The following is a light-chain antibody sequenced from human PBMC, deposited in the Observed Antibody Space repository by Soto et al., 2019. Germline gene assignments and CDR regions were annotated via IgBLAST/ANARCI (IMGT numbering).Light chain of an antibody. J-gene: IGLJ2*01. CDR2: GNS. Sequence: QSVLTQPPSVSGAPGQRVTISCTGSSSNIGAGYDVHWYQQLPGTAPKLLIYGNSNRPSGVPDRFSASKSGTSASLAITGLQAEDEADYYCQSYDSSLTVLIGGGTKVTVL. CDR1: SSNIGAGYD. CDR3: QSYDSSLTVL. V-gene: IGLV1-40*01.